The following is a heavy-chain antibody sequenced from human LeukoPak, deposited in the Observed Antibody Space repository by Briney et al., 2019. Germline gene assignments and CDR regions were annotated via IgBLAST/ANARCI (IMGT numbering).Heavy chain of an antibody. J-gene: IGHJ4*02. V-gene: IGHV1-3*01. D-gene: IGHD3-10*01. CDR1: GYTFTSYV. CDR2: INAGNGNT. Sequence: ASVKVSCKASGYTFTSYVIHWVRQAPGQRLEWMGWINAGNGNTKYSQQFQDRVTITRDTSANTAYMELTSLRSEDTAVYYCARAEGTYLYYFDYWGQGTLVTVSS. CDR3: ARAEGTYLYYFDY.